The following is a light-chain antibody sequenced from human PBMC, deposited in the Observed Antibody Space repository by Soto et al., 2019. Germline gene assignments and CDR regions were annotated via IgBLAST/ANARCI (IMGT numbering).Light chain of an antibody. V-gene: IGKV3-15*01. CDR1: QSVSSN. Sequence: EIVMTQSPATLSVSPGERATLSCRASQSVSSNLAWYQQKPGQAPRLLIYDASTRATGIPARFSGSGSGTECTLTISSLQTEDFAVYYCQQYNNWPPKYTFGQGTKLEIK. J-gene: IGKJ2*01. CDR3: QQYNNWPPKYT. CDR2: DAS.